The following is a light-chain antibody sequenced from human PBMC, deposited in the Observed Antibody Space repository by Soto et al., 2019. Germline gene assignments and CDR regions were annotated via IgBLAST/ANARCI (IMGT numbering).Light chain of an antibody. CDR2: DVS. CDR3: NSYTSSTTLL. CDR1: SSDVGGYNY. J-gene: IGLJ2*01. Sequence: QSALTQPASVSGSPGQSITISCTGTSSDVGGYNYVSWYQQHPGTAPKLMIYDVSNRPSGVSNRFSGSKSGNTASLTISGLQAEDEADYYCNSYTSSTTLLFGGGTKLTVL. V-gene: IGLV2-14*03.